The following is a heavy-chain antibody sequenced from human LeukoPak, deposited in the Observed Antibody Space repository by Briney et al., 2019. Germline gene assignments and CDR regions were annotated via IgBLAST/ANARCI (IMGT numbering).Heavy chain of an antibody. Sequence: SETLSLTCTVSGGSISSYYWTWIRQPPGKALEWIGYIYYSGSTNYNPSLKSRATISVDRSRTQFFLKLRSVAAADTAVYYCARLSNYDILTGNSWFDSWGQGTLITVSS. V-gene: IGHV4-59*08. CDR2: IYYSGST. D-gene: IGHD3-9*01. J-gene: IGHJ5*01. CDR1: GGSISSYY. CDR3: ARLSNYDILTGNSWFDS.